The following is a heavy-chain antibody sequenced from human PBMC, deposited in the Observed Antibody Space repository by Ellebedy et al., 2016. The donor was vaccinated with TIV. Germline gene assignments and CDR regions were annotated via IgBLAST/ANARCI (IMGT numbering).Heavy chain of an antibody. V-gene: IGHV3-7*04. D-gene: IGHD1-26*01. CDR3: ARAYSGNYVL. CDR2: IKQDGSEK. Sequence: GESLKISCAASGFTFSSYWMSWVRQAPVKGLEWVANIKQDGSEKYYVDSVKGRFTISRDNAKNSLYLQMNSLRAEDTAVYYCARAYSGNYVLWGQGTLVTVSS. CDR1: GFTFSSYW. J-gene: IGHJ4*02.